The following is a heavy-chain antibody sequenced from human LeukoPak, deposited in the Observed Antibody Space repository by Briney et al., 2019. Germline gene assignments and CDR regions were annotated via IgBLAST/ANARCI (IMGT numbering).Heavy chain of an antibody. CDR3: ARVLPYYDILTGYYTRGNYFDY. D-gene: IGHD3-9*01. Sequence: GASVKVSCKASGYTFTSYGISWVRQAPGQGLEWMGWISAYNGNTNYAQKLQGGVTMTTDTSTSTAYMELRSLRSDDTAVYYCARVLPYYDILTGYYTRGNYFDYWGQGTLVTVSS. V-gene: IGHV1-18*01. CDR2: ISAYNGNT. J-gene: IGHJ4*02. CDR1: GYTFTSYG.